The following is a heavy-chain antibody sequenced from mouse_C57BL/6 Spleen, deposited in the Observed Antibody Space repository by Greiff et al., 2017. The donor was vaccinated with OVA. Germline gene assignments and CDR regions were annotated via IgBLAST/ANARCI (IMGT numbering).Heavy chain of an antibody. CDR2: ISSGSSTI. Sequence: EVQRVESGGGLVKPGGSLKLSCAASGFTFSDYGMHWVRQAPEQGLEWVAYISSGSSTIYYADTVKGRFTLSRDNTENTLFRQLTSLRSEDTAMYCCARTYYGTALDYWGQRTTLTVSS. V-gene: IGHV5-17*01. J-gene: IGHJ2*01. D-gene: IGHD1-1*01. CDR1: GFTFSDYG. CDR3: ARTYYGTALDY.